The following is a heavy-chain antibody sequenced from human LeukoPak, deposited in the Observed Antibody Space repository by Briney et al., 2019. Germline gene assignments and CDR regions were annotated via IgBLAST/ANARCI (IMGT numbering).Heavy chain of an antibody. CDR2: IYHSGST. J-gene: IGHJ4*02. CDR3: ARLRMISFGGVIAYFDY. Sequence: SETLSLTCAVSGYSISSGYYWGWIRQPPGKGLAWIGNIYHSGSTYYNPSLKSRVTISVDTSMNQFSLNLSSVTAADTAVYYCARLRMISFGGVIAYFDYWGQGTLVTVSS. V-gene: IGHV4-38-2*01. D-gene: IGHD3-16*02. CDR1: GYSISSGYY.